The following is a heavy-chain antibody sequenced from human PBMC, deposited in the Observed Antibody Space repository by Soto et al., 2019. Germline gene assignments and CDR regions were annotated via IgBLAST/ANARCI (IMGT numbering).Heavy chain of an antibody. CDR1: GDSISIYY. CDR2: ISNTGNT. CDR3: ARVINWFDP. Sequence: PSETLSLTCTVSGDSISIYYWSWIRQPPGKGLEWIGYISNTGNTVYNPSLRSRVAMSLDTSKNQFTLKLSSVSAADTAVYYCARVINWFDPWGQGTQVTVSS. V-gene: IGHV4-59*01. J-gene: IGHJ5*02.